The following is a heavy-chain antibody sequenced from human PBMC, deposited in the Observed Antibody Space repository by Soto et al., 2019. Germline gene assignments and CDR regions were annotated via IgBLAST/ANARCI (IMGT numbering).Heavy chain of an antibody. CDR1: GYTFTSYD. CDR2: MNPNSGNT. CDR3: ARGDIVLVPAATVYYYYGMDV. V-gene: IGHV1-8*01. D-gene: IGHD2-2*01. Sequence: ASVKVSCKASGYTFTSYDINWVRQATGQGLEWMGWMNPNSGNTGYAQKFQGRVTMTRNTSISTAYMELSSLISEDTAVYYCARGDIVLVPAATVYYYYGMDVWG. J-gene: IGHJ6*02.